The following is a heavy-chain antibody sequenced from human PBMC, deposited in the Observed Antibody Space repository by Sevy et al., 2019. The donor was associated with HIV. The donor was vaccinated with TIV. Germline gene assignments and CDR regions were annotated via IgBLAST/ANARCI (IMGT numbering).Heavy chain of an antibody. CDR3: ARDLPPSATTVAHFDH. CDR2: ISNSGTTI. D-gene: IGHD4-17*01. J-gene: IGHJ4*02. CDR1: GFTFSSYE. V-gene: IGHV3-48*03. Sequence: GGSLRLSCAASGFTFSSYEMNWVRQAPGKGLEWVSYISNSGTTISYSDSVRGRFTISRDNARNSLYLQMNSLRGEDTPVYYCARDLPPSATTVAHFDHWGQGTLVTVSS.